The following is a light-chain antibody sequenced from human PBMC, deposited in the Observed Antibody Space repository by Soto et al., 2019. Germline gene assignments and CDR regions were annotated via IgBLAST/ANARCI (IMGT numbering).Light chain of an antibody. V-gene: IGKV1-5*03. CDR2: KAS. Sequence: DIQMTQSPSTLSASVGDRVTITCRASQSVSRWLAWYKQKPGEAPKLLIYKASNLESGVSSRFSGSGSGTEFTLTISSLQPDDFATYYCQHYNSYSEAFGQGTKVDI. J-gene: IGKJ1*01. CDR3: QHYNSYSEA. CDR1: QSVSRW.